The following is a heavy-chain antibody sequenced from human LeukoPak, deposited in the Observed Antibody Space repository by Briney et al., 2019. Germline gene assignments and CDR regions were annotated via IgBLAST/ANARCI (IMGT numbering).Heavy chain of an antibody. CDR3: ATDRVAATSRPFDY. Sequence: ASVKVSCKVSGYTLTGLSMHWVRQAPGKGLEWMGGFDPEDGETIYAQKFQGRVTMTEDTSTDTAYMELSSLRSEDTAVYYCATDRVAATSRPFDYWGQGTLVTVSS. J-gene: IGHJ4*02. CDR2: FDPEDGET. D-gene: IGHD6-19*01. CDR1: GYTLTGLS. V-gene: IGHV1-24*01.